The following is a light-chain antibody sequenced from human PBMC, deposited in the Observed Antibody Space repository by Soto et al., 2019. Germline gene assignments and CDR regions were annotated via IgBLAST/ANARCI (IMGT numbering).Light chain of an antibody. V-gene: IGKV3-15*01. CDR2: GAS. Sequence: EIVLTQSPGTLSLSPGERATLSCRASQRVSSSYLAWYQQKPGQAPRLLIYGASTRATGIPARFSGSGSGTEFTLTISSLQSEDFAVYYCQQYNNWPPVTFGQGTKVDI. CDR3: QQYNNWPPVT. J-gene: IGKJ1*01. CDR1: QRVSSSY.